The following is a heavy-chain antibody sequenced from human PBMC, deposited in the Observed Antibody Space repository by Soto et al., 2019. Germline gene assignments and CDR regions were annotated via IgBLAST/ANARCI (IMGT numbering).Heavy chain of an antibody. CDR1: GFTFSSYG. CDR3: AKDPTVYYGMDV. V-gene: IGHV3-30*18. J-gene: IGHJ6*02. CDR2: ISYDGSNK. Sequence: QVQLVESGGGVVQPGRSLRLSCAASGFTFSSYGMHWVRPAPGQGLEWVAVISYDGSNKYYADSVQGRFTISRDNSKNTLYLQMNSLRAEDTAVYYCAKDPTVYYGMDVWGQGTTVTVSS. D-gene: IGHD4-17*01.